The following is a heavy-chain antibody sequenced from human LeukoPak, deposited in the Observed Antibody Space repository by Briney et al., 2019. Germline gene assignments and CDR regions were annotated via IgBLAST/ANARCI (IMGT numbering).Heavy chain of an antibody. D-gene: IGHD2-2*01. Sequence: ASVKVSCKASGYTFTGYYMHWVRQAPGQGLEWMGWINPNSGGTNYAQKFQGRVTMTRDTSISTAYMEPSRLRSDDTAVYYCVKEKLYCSSTSCSFDYWGQGTLVTVSS. CDR2: INPNSGGT. CDR3: VKEKLYCSSTSCSFDY. CDR1: GYTFTGYY. J-gene: IGHJ4*02. V-gene: IGHV1-2*02.